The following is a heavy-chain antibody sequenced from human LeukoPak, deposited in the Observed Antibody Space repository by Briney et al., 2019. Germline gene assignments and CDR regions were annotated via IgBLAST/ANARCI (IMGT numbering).Heavy chain of an antibody. J-gene: IGHJ5*02. D-gene: IGHD3-10*01. CDR1: GGSISSSSYY. CDR3: ARVKFGESSWFDP. CDR2: IYYSGST. V-gene: IGHV4-39*07. Sequence: PSETLSLTCTVSGGSISSSSYYWGWIRQPPGKGLEWIGSIYYSGSTYYNPSLKSRVTISVDTSKNQFSLKLSSVTAADTAVYYCARVKFGESSWFDPWGQGTLVTVSS.